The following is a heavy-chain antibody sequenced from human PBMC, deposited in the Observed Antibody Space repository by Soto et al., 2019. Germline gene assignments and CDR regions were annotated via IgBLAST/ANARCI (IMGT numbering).Heavy chain of an antibody. CDR3: VGADTDVWGNYYYGMDV. D-gene: IGHD3-16*01. Sequence: SETLSLTCTVSGGSIGSSSYYWGWIRQPPGKGLEWIGSIYYSGSTYYNPSLKSRVTISVDTSKNQFSLKLSSVTAADTAVYYCVGADTDVWGNYYYGMDVWGQGTTVTVSS. J-gene: IGHJ6*02. V-gene: IGHV4-39*01. CDR1: GGSIGSSSYY. CDR2: IYYSGST.